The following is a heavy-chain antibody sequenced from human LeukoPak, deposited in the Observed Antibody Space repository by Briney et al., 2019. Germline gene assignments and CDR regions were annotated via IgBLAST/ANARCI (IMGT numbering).Heavy chain of an antibody. CDR1: GASISRYY. Sequence: SETLSLTCTVSGASISRYYRSWIRPPPGKGLEWIGYIYYGGSTNYNPSLKSRVAISVDTSKNQVSLRLISVTAADTAVYYCARGGSIVGATPHDTFDIWGQGTVVTVSS. CDR3: ARGGSIVGATPHDTFDI. J-gene: IGHJ3*02. D-gene: IGHD1-26*01. V-gene: IGHV4-59*01. CDR2: IYYGGST.